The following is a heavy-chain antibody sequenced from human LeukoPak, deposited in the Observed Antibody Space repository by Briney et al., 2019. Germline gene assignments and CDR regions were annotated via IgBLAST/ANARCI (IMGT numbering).Heavy chain of an antibody. D-gene: IGHD2-21*02. CDR3: ARISDAASFDY. Sequence: PSETLSLTCAVYGGSFSGYYWSWIRQPPGKGLEWIGEIYHSGSTNYNPSLKSRVTISVDKSKNQLSLKLSSVTAADTAVYYCARISDAASFDYWGQGTLVTVSS. CDR2: IYHSGST. J-gene: IGHJ4*02. CDR1: GGSFSGYY. V-gene: IGHV4-34*01.